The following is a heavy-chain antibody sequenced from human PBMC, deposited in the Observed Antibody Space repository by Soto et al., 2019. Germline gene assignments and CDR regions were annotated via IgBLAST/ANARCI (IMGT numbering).Heavy chain of an antibody. CDR1: GFAFSSYG. Sequence: GGSLRLSCAASGFAFSSYGMHWVRQAPGKGLEWVAVIWYDGSKKYYADSVKGRFTISRDNSKNTLYLEMNSLGTEDTAVYYCAKDRGALRWSEEHYYFDFWGQGTLVTVSS. J-gene: IGHJ4*02. CDR2: IWYDGSKK. V-gene: IGHV3-30*02. CDR3: AKDRGALRWSEEHYYFDF. D-gene: IGHD2-15*01.